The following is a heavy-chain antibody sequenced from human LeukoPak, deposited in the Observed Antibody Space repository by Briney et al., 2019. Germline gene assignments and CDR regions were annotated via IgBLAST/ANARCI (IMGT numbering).Heavy chain of an antibody. CDR1: GFTFSSYA. CDR3: AKGAMDYGDYSHFDY. V-gene: IGHV3-30*04. J-gene: IGHJ4*02. D-gene: IGHD4-17*01. Sequence: GGSLRLSCAASGFTFSSYAMHWVRQAPGKGLEWVAVISYDGSNKYYADSVKGRFTISRDNSKNTLYLQMNSLRAEDTAVYYCAKGAMDYGDYSHFDYWGQGTLVTVSS. CDR2: ISYDGSNK.